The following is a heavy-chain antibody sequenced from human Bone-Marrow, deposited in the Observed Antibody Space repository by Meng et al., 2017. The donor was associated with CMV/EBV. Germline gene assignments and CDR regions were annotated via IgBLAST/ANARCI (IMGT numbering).Heavy chain of an antibody. CDR3: AREYCSSTSCRNYYYYGMDV. Sequence: GESLKISCAASGFTFSNYAMNWVRQAPGKGLEWVSYISSSGSTIYYADSVKGRFTISRDNAKNSLYLQMNSLRAEDTAVYYCAREYCSSTSCRNYYYYGMDVWGQGTTVTVSS. CDR1: GFTFSNYA. V-gene: IGHV3-48*03. J-gene: IGHJ6*02. CDR2: ISSSGSTI. D-gene: IGHD2-2*01.